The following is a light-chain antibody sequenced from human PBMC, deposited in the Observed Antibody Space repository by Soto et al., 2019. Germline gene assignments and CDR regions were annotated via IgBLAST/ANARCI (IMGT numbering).Light chain of an antibody. CDR3: QQSYSSPLT. CDR2: GAS. V-gene: IGKV1-39*01. J-gene: IGKJ4*01. CDR1: QSSSNY. Sequence: DIQMAQSPSSLSASVGDRVTITCRASQSSSNYLSWYQQKPGTAPRLLIYGASSLQSGVPSRFSGRGAGTAFTLPIRSLQHDDVATFYCQQSYSSPLTVRGGPKVGIK.